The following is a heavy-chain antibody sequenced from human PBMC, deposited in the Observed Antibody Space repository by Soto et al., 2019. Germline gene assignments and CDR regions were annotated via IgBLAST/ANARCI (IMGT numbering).Heavy chain of an antibody. CDR2: IIPIFGTA. J-gene: IGHJ4*02. Sequence: GASVKVSCKASGGTFSSYAISWVRQAPGQGLEWMGGIIPIFGTANYAQKFQGRVTITADKSTSTAYMELSSLRSEDTAVYYCASRRYCSGGSCYYFDYWGQGTLVTVSS. CDR1: GGTFSSYA. D-gene: IGHD2-15*01. V-gene: IGHV1-69*06. CDR3: ASRRYCSGGSCYYFDY.